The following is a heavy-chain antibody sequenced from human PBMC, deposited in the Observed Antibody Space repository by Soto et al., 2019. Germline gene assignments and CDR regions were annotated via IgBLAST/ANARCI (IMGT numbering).Heavy chain of an antibody. D-gene: IGHD3-22*01. Sequence: SVKVSCKSSGYPFTHYGITWIRQAPGQGLEWMGWISPFNGNTNYGQTLQGRVTLTTDTSTSTVFMELRSLTSDDTAVYYCARDQSFDRTYYHGIDVWGQGTTVTVS. J-gene: IGHJ6*02. CDR3: ARDQSFDRTYYHGIDV. V-gene: IGHV1-18*01. CDR1: GYPFTHYG. CDR2: ISPFNGNT.